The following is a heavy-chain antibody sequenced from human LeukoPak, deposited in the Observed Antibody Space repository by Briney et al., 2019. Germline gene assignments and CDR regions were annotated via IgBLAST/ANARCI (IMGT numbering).Heavy chain of an antibody. J-gene: IGHJ4*02. CDR2: VFYTGST. V-gene: IGHV4-39*02. Sequence: SGTLSLTCTVSGGSVSSTTYYWGWIRQSSGKGLEWIATVFYTGSTYYNPSLKSRVTISADRSMNHFSLRLNSVTAADTAVYYCAGRDGYTYPYLGYWGQGSLVTVSS. CDR1: GGSVSSTTYY. D-gene: IGHD5-24*01. CDR3: AGRDGYTYPYLGY.